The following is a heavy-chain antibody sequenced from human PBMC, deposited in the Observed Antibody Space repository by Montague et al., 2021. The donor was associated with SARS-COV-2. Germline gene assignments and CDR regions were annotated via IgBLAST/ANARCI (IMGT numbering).Heavy chain of an antibody. V-gene: IGHV2-5*02. CDR2: IYCDDDK. CDR1: GFSLSTSGVG. J-gene: IGHJ5*02. Sequence: PALVKPTQTLTLTCTFSGFSLSTSGVGVGWIRQPPGKALEWLAPIYCDDDKRYSPSLKSRLTITKDTSKNQVVLTMTNMDPVDTATYYCAHRPSIAAAGTFRFDPWGQGTLVTVSS. CDR3: AHRPSIAAAGTFRFDP. D-gene: IGHD6-13*01.